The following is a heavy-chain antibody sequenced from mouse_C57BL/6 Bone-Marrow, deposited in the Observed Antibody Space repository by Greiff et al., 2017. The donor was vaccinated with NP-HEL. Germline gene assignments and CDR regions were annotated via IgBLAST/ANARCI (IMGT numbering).Heavy chain of an antibody. J-gene: IGHJ4*01. CDR1: GYTFTSYW. V-gene: IGHV1-69*01. CDR3: ARKGGYDCYAMDY. CDR2: IDPSDSYT. D-gene: IGHD2-2*01. Sequence: VQLQQPGAELVMPGASVKLSCKASGYTFTSYWMHWVKQRPGQGLEWIGEIDPSDSYTNYNQKFKGKSTLTVDKSSSTAYMQLSSLTSVDSAVYYCARKGGYDCYAMDYWGQGTSVTVSS.